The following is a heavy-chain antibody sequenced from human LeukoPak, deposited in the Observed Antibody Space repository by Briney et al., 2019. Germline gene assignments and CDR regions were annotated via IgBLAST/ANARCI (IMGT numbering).Heavy chain of an antibody. V-gene: IGHV4-39*07. Sequence: SETLSLTCTVSGGSISSSGYYWGWVRQPPGKGLEWIGSIYSGGSTNYNPSLKSRVTMSVDTSKNQFSLKLSSVTAADTAVYYCASTRSNAGGFDYWGQGTLVTVSS. J-gene: IGHJ4*02. CDR2: IYSGGST. CDR1: GGSISSSGYY. CDR3: ASTRSNAGGFDY.